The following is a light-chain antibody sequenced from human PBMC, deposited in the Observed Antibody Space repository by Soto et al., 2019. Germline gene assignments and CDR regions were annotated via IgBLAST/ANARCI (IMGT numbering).Light chain of an antibody. V-gene: IGKV3-20*01. J-gene: IGKJ3*01. Sequence: EIVVTQSPGTLSLSPGKRATLSCRASQSVSSSYLAWYQQKPGQAPRLLIYGASSRATGIPDRFSGSGSGKYCNQTIRRLGPEDCEVYYCQQYCSSRFTFGPGTNVDI. CDR3: QQYCSSRFT. CDR2: GAS. CDR1: QSVSSSY.